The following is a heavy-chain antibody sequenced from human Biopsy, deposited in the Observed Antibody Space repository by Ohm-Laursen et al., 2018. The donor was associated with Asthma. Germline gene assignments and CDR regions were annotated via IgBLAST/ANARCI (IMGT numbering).Heavy chain of an antibody. CDR2: IIPIFGTA. CDR1: GYTFTSYG. J-gene: IGHJ6*02. V-gene: IGHV1-69*13. Sequence: SVKVSCKVSGYTFTSYGISWVRQAPGQGLEWMGGIIPIFGTANYAQKFQGRVTITADESTSTAYMELSSLRSEDTAVYYCARDPHNSYLASLRTKFNYYYYGMDVWGQGTTVTVSS. CDR3: ARDPHNSYLASLRTKFNYYYYGMDV. D-gene: IGHD1-7*01.